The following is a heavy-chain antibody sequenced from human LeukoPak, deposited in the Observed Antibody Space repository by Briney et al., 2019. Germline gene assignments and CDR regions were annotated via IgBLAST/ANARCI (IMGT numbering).Heavy chain of an antibody. CDR1: GYTFTSYY. V-gene: IGHV1-46*01. CDR3: AREVMDNLRFDY. D-gene: IGHD1-14*01. Sequence: ASVKISCKASGYTFTSYYMHWVRQAPGQGLEWMGIINPSGGDTSYAQKFQGRLTMTRDTSTNTVYMELTSLRSEDTAVYYCAREVMDNLRFDYWGQGTLVTVSS. J-gene: IGHJ4*02. CDR2: INPSGGDT.